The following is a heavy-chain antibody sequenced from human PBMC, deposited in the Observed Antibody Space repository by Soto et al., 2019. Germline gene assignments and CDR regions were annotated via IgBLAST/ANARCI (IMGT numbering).Heavy chain of an antibody. Sequence: QVQLVQSGAEVKKPGSSVKVSCKASGGTFSSYAISWVRQAPGQGLEWMGGIIPICGTANYAQKCQGRGTITAAESTSTAYLELSSLRSEDTAVYYCARGRGSGEIAVAGDYWGQGTLVTVSS. D-gene: IGHD6-19*01. J-gene: IGHJ4*02. CDR1: GGTFSSYA. CDR2: IIPICGTA. CDR3: ARGRGSGEIAVAGDY. V-gene: IGHV1-69*01.